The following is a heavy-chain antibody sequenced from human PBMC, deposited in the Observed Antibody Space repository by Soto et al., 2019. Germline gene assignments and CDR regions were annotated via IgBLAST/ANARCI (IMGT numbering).Heavy chain of an antibody. D-gene: IGHD3-9*01. CDR3: ARDMRYFHRLSPYTDD. CDR1: GFTFSSYS. V-gene: IGHV3-48*02. CDR2: ISSSSSTI. Sequence: HPGGSLRLSCAASGFTFSSYSMNWVRQAPGKGLEWVSYISSSSSTIYYADSVKGRFTISRDNAKNSLYLQMNSLRDEDTAVYYCARDMRYFHRLSPYTDDRGQGPLVTVSS. J-gene: IGHJ4*02.